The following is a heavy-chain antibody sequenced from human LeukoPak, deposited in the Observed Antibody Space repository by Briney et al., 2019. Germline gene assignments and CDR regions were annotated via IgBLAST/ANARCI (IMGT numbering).Heavy chain of an antibody. CDR3: ARLSLHCSGGSFYRGAFDS. J-gene: IGHJ4*02. CDR1: GGSTGSDY. D-gene: IGHD2-15*01. V-gene: IGHV4-59*08. CDR2: VYYSGVT. Sequence: SETLSLTCTVSGGSTGSDYWSWIRQPPGKGLEWIAYVYYSGVTSYNPSLKSRVAISIDTSKNQFSLNLSSVTAADTAVYYCARLSLHCSGGSFYRGAFDSWGQGTLVTVSS.